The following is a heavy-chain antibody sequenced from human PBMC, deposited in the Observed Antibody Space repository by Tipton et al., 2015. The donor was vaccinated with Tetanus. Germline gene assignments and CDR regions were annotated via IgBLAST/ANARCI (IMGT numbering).Heavy chain of an antibody. J-gene: IGHJ3*02. V-gene: IGHV3-21*01. Sequence: GSLRLSCAASGFTFSSYSMNWVRQAPGKGLEWVSSISSSSNYIYYADSVKGRFTISRDNAKNSLYLQMNSLRAEDTAVYYCARDRGGRIDAFDIWGQGTMVTVSS. CDR1: GFTFSSYS. CDR3: ARDRGGRIDAFDI. D-gene: IGHD3-16*01. CDR2: ISSSSNYI.